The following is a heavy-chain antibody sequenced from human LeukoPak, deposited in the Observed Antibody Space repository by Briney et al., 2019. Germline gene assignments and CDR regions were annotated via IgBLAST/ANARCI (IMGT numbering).Heavy chain of an antibody. D-gene: IGHD6-13*01. J-gene: IGHJ1*01. CDR1: GGSMSGYF. V-gene: IGHV4-59*01. Sequence: SETLSLTCTVSGGSMSGYFWSWIRQPPGKGLEWIGYIYYSGSTNYNPSLKSRVTISVDTSKNQFSLKLSSVTAADTAVYYCARSITSSWYGDFQHWGQGTLVTVS. CDR3: ARSITSSWYGDFQH. CDR2: IYYSGST.